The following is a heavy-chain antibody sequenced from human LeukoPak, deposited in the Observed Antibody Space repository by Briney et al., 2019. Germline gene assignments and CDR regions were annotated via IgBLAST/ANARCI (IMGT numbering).Heavy chain of an antibody. CDR2: IYYSGST. CDR3: ARDRASGYFDY. J-gene: IGHJ4*02. Sequence: PSETLSFTCTVSGGSISSYYWSWIRQPPGKGLEWIGYIYYSGSTNYNLSLKSRVTISVDTSKNQFSLKLSSVTAADTAVYYCARDRASGYFDYWGQGTLVTVSS. V-gene: IGHV4-59*01. CDR1: GGSISSYY. D-gene: IGHD3-10*01.